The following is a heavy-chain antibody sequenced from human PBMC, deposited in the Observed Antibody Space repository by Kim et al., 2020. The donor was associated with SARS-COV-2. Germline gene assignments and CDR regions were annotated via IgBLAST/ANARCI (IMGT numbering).Heavy chain of an antibody. J-gene: IGHJ3*02. D-gene: IGHD4-17*01. Sequence: ADSVKGRFTISRDTSKNTLYLQMKSRRAEDTAVYYCARDDYGDKRDAFDIWGQGTMVTVSS. V-gene: IGHV3-53*01. CDR3: ARDDYGDKRDAFDI.